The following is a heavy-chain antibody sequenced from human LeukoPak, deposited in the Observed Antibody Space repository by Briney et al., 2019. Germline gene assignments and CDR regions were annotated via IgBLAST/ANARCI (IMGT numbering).Heavy chain of an antibody. D-gene: IGHD6-19*01. CDR1: GFTVRSNY. CDR2: IYSGGST. V-gene: IGHV3-66*01. Sequence: GGSLRLSCAASGFTVRSNYMAWVRQAPGMGLEWVSVIYSGGSTYYADSVKGRFTISRDNSRNTVYLQMNSLRAEDTAVYYCARDTIAVAGEDYWGQGTLVTVSS. J-gene: IGHJ4*02. CDR3: ARDTIAVAGEDY.